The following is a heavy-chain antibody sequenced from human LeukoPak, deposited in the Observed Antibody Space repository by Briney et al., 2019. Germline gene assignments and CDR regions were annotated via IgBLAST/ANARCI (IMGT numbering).Heavy chain of an antibody. Sequence: GSSVKVSCKASGYTFTSYGISWVRQAPGQGLEWMGWISAYNGNINYAQKFQGRVTMTTDTSTNTAYMELRSPRFDDTAVYFCARSSSSWHTTKYFLHWGQGTQVTVSS. CDR2: ISAYNGNI. CDR1: GYTFTSYG. CDR3: ARSSSSWHTTKYFLH. D-gene: IGHD6-13*01. J-gene: IGHJ1*01. V-gene: IGHV1-18*01.